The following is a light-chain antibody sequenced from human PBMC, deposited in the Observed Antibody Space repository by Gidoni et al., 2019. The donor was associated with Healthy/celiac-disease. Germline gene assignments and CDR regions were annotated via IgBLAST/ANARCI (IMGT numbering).Light chain of an antibody. J-gene: IGLJ3*02. CDR2: GNS. CDR3: QSYDSSLSGWV. CDR1: SANIGAGYD. Sequence: QSVLTQPPSVSGAPGQRVTISCTGSSANIGAGYDVHWYQQLPGTAPKLLIYGNSNRLSGGPDRCSGSKSGTSASLAITWLQAEDEADYYCQSYDSSLSGWVFGGGTKLTVL. V-gene: IGLV1-40*01.